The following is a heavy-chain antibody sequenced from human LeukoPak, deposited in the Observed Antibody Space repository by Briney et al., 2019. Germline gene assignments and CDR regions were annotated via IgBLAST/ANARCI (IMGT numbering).Heavy chain of an antibody. CDR1: GGSISSYY. CDR3: ARVDYGDYEENWFDP. J-gene: IGHJ5*02. D-gene: IGHD4-17*01. V-gene: IGHV4-59*12. Sequence: SETLSLTCTVSGGSISSYYWTWIRQPPGKGLEWMGYIYYSGSTNYNPSLKSRVTISVDTSKNQFSLQLSSVTAADTAVYYCARVDYGDYEENWFDPWGQGPLVTVSS. CDR2: IYYSGST.